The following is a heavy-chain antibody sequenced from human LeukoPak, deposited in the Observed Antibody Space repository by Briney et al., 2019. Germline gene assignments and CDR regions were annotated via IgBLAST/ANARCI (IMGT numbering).Heavy chain of an antibody. J-gene: IGHJ4*02. Sequence: GGSLRLSCAASGFTFSSYWMTWVRQAPGKGLERVANIIPDGSEKYYVDSVKGRFTISRDNARNSLYLQVNSLRAEDTAVYYCARVEALYNSGSVWAYWGQGTLVTVSS. V-gene: IGHV3-7*01. CDR1: GFTFSSYW. CDR3: ARVEALYNSGSVWAY. D-gene: IGHD3-10*01. CDR2: IIPDGSEK.